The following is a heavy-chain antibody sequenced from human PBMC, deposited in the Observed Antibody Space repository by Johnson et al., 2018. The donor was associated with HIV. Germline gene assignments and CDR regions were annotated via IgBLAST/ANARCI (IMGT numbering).Heavy chain of an antibody. CDR2: ISYDGSNK. J-gene: IGHJ3*02. Sequence: QVQLVESGGGVVQPGRSLRLSCAASGFTFSSYAMHWVRQAPGKGLEWVAVISYDGSNKYYADSVKGRFTISRDNSKNTLYLQMNSLRAEDTAVYYCAREAFYIWGQGTMVTVS. CDR3: AREAFYI. CDR1: GFTFSSYA. V-gene: IGHV3-30-3*01.